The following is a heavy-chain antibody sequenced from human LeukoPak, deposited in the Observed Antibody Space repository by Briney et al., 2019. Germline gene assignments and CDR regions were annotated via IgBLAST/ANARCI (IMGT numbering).Heavy chain of an antibody. CDR2: ISSSGTTI. V-gene: IGHV3-48*01. D-gene: IGHD3-9*01. J-gene: IGHJ4*02. CDR3: ARRYTTLGY. CDR1: GFTFSSYR. Sequence: PGGSLRLSCAASGFTFSSYRMNWVRQAPGKGLEWVSYISSSGTTIYYADSVKGRFTISRDNAKNSLYLQMNSLRAEDTAVYYCARRYTTLGYWGQGTLVTVSS.